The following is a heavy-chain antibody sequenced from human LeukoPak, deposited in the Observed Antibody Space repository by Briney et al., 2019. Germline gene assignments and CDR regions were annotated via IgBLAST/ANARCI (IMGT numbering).Heavy chain of an antibody. CDR2: ISYDGSNK. J-gene: IGHJ4*02. Sequence: PGGSLRLSCAASGFTFSSHAMHWVRQAPGKGLEWVTLISYDGSNKYYADSVKGRFTISRDNSKNTVYLQMNSLRAEDTAVYYCAKGTAVDGGQGTLVTVSS. CDR1: GFTFSSHA. D-gene: IGHD6-13*01. CDR3: AKGTAVD. V-gene: IGHV3-30-3*01.